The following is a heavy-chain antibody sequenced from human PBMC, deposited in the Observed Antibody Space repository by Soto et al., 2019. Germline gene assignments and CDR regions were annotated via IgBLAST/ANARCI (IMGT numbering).Heavy chain of an antibody. Sequence: ASVKVSCKASGYTFTSYDINWVRQATGQGLEWMGWMNPNSGNTGYAQKFQGRVTMTRNTSISTAYMELSSLRSEDTAVYYCARRPYYYDSSGYYYSHYYGMDVWGQGTTVTVSS. CDR3: ARRPYYYDSSGYYYSHYYGMDV. D-gene: IGHD3-22*01. CDR1: GYTFTSYD. J-gene: IGHJ6*02. CDR2: MNPNSGNT. V-gene: IGHV1-8*01.